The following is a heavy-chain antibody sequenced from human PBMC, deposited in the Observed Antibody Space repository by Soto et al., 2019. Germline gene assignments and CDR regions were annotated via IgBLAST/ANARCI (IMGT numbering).Heavy chain of an antibody. CDR2: IKSKTDGGTT. J-gene: IGHJ4*02. D-gene: IGHD3-16*02. CDR3: TTDAEDDYIWGSYRPPDYYFDY. V-gene: IGHV3-15*01. CDR1: GFTFSNAW. Sequence: GGSLRLSCAASGFTFSNAWMSWVRQAPGKGLEWVGRIKSKTDGGTTDNAAPVKGRFTISRDDSKNTLYLQMNSLKNEDTAVYYCTTDAEDDYIWGSYRPPDYYFDYWGQGTLVTVSS.